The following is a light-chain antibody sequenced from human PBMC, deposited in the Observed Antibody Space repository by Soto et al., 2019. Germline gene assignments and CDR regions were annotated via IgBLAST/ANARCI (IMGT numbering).Light chain of an antibody. CDR2: EVT. J-gene: IGLJ3*02. CDR3: SSYVGAKNVV. V-gene: IGLV2-8*01. Sequence: QSALTQPPSASGPRGQSVTISCTGTSRDVGGYNYVSWYQQRPGKAPKLLIYEVTKRPSGVPDRFSGSKSGNTASLTVSGLQAEDEAYYYCSSYVGAKNVVFGGGTKVTVL. CDR1: SRDVGGYNY.